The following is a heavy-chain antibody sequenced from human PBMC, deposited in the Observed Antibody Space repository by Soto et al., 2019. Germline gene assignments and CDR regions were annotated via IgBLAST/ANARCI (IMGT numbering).Heavy chain of an antibody. CDR3: SSNGYYSDAVDV. D-gene: IGHD5-12*01. J-gene: IGHJ3*01. CDR1: GASLINARRG. CDR2: VFTNDEK. Sequence: QVTLKESGPVLVKPTETLTLTCSVSGASLINARRGVSWIRQPPGKALEWLAHVFTNDEKSYSESLKRRLTIFRDASRGQVVLTTTDMDPVDTATYSCSSNGYYSDAVDVWGQGTMVIVSS. V-gene: IGHV2-26*01.